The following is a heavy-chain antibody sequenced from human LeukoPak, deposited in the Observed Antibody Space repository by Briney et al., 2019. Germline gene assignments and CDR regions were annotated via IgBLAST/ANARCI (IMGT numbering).Heavy chain of an antibody. CDR3: ARGPTGWDIVVVVAAPYYGMDV. D-gene: IGHD2-15*01. J-gene: IGHJ6*02. CDR1: GGTFSSYA. CDR2: IIPIFGTA. V-gene: IGHV1-69*13. Sequence: GASVKVSCKASGGTFSSYAISWVRQAPGQGLEWMGGIIPIFGTANYAQKFQGRVTITADESTSTAYMELSSLRSEDTAVYYCARGPTGWDIVVVVAAPYYGMDVWGQGTTVTVSS.